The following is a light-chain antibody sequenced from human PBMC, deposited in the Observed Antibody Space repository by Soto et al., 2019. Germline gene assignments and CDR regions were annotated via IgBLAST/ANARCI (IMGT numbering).Light chain of an antibody. J-gene: IGKJ1*01. Sequence: IQMTQSPSSLSASVPDTVIITSRASRDIVSSLNWYQQHPGKGPKILIYAASTLQRGVPSRLSGSGSGTDFNLTIRSLQPEDYATYYCQQSYSSRTFGQGTKVDI. CDR2: AAS. CDR1: RDIVSS. V-gene: IGKV1-39*01. CDR3: QQSYSSRT.